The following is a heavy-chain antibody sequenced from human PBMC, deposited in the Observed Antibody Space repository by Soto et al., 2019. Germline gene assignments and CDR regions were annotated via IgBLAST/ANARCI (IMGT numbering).Heavy chain of an antibody. CDR1: GGSISSSNW. Sequence: SETLSLTCAVSGGSISSSNWWSWVRQPPGKGLEWIGEIYHSGSTNYNPSLKSRVTISVDKSKNQFSLKLSSVTAADTAVYYCARTGAIMVRGQHDYYYGVDVWGQGTTVTVSS. CDR3: ARTGAIMVRGQHDYYYGVDV. J-gene: IGHJ6*02. D-gene: IGHD3-10*01. V-gene: IGHV4-4*02. CDR2: IYHSGST.